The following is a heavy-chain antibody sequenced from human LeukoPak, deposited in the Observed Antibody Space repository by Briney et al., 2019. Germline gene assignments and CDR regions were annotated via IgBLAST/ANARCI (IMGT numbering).Heavy chain of an antibody. Sequence: GGSLRLSCAASGFTFSNACMSWVRQAPGKGLAWVGRVKSKTDGGTTDYAAPVKGRFTVSRDDSRNTLYLQMNSLKTEDTAVYYCTTGVLPSAIFDYYYVDVWGKGTTVTVSS. J-gene: IGHJ6*03. V-gene: IGHV3-15*01. CDR2: VKSKTDGGTT. CDR3: TTGVLPSAIFDYYYVDV. CDR1: GFTFSNAC. D-gene: IGHD2-2*01.